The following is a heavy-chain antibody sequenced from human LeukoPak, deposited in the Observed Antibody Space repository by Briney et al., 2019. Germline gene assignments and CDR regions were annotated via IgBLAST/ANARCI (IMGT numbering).Heavy chain of an antibody. CDR2: ISSSGSTI. D-gene: IGHD5-24*01. J-gene: IGHJ6*03. CDR1: GFTFSSYW. Sequence: GGSLRLSCAASGFTFSSYWMSWVRQAPGKGLEWVSYISSSGSTIYYADSVKGRFTISRDNAKNSLYLQMNSLRAEDTAVYYCARVVMATIYYYYYYMDVWGKGTTVTISS. V-gene: IGHV3-48*04. CDR3: ARVVMATIYYYYYYMDV.